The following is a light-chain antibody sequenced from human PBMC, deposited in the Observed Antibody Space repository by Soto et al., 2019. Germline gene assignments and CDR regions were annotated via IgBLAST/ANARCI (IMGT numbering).Light chain of an antibody. CDR3: QHYDSLPIT. CDR1: QSVSSSY. CDR2: GAS. Sequence: EIVLTKSPATLSSFPGDRVTLSCMASQSVSSSYLAWYQQKPGQPPRLLIYGASSRATGIPDRFSGSGSGTDFTLTISRLEPEDFAVFYCQHYDSLPITFGQGTRLEIK. V-gene: IGKV3-20*01. J-gene: IGKJ5*01.